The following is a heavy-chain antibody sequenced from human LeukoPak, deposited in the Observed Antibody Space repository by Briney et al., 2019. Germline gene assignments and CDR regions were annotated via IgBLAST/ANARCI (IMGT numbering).Heavy chain of an antibody. V-gene: IGHV1-2*02. J-gene: IGHJ4*02. Sequence: ASVKVSCKASGYTFTGYYIHWVRQAPGQGLEWMGWINPNSGGTNYAQKFQGRVTMTRDTSISTAYMELSRLRSDDTAVYYCARDPGIAAAGTPDYWGQGTLVTVSS. CDR1: GYTFTGYY. D-gene: IGHD6-13*01. CDR3: ARDPGIAAAGTPDY. CDR2: INPNSGGT.